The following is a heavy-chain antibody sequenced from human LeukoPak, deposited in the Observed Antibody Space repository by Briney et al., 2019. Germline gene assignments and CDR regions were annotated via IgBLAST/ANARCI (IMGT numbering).Heavy chain of an antibody. D-gene: IGHD3-9*01. Sequence: PGRSLRLSCAASGFTFSSYAMHWVRQAPGKGLEWVAVISYDGSNKYYADSVKGRFTISRDNSKNTLYLQMNSLRAEDTAVYYCAKEKDTISRGMDVWGQGTTVTVSS. CDR2: ISYDGSNK. J-gene: IGHJ6*02. V-gene: IGHV3-30-3*01. CDR1: GFTFSSYA. CDR3: AKEKDTISRGMDV.